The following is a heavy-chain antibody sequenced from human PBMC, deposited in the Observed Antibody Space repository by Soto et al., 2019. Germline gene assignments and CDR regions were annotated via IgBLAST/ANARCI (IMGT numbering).Heavy chain of an antibody. Sequence: TPSLTLDYPGWSLTGANWLWIRQPPGEGLEWIGEINDSGHTKINPSLKSRVSMSVDTSKHQFSLNLISVTAADTAVYYCAHHSGRAFDYWGRGTLVTVS. V-gene: IGHV4-34*01. D-gene: IGHD6-19*01. J-gene: IGHJ4*02. CDR3: AHHSGRAFDY. CDR2: INDSGHT. CDR1: GWSLTGAN.